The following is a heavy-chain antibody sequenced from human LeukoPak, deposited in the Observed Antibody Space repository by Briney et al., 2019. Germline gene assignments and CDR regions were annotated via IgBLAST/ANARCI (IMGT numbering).Heavy chain of an antibody. CDR2: ISGDGRAT. CDR3: AKNIRIDY. D-gene: IGHD2/OR15-2a*01. J-gene: IGHJ4*02. CDR1: GFIFTDYW. Sequence: PGGSMRLSCAASGFIFTDYWMHWVRQGPGKELVWVARISGDGRATTYADSVKGRFTISRDNAMSTAFLQMNSLRVDDTAVYYCAKNIRIDYWGQGTLVTVSS. V-gene: IGHV3-74*03.